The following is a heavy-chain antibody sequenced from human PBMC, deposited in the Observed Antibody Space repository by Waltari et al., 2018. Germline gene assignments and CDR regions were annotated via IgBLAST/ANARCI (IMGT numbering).Heavy chain of an antibody. CDR2: IIPILGIA. D-gene: IGHD2-21*01. Sequence: QVQLVQSGAEVKKPGSSVKVSCKASGGTFSSYAISWVRQAPGPGLEWMGGIIPILGIANYAQKFQGRVTITADKSTSTAYMELSSLRSEDTAVYYCARSNCGGDCYYRSVYYYYYMDVWGKGTTVTVSS. V-gene: IGHV1-69*10. CDR3: ARSNCGGDCYYRSVYYYYYMDV. J-gene: IGHJ6*03. CDR1: GGTFSSYA.